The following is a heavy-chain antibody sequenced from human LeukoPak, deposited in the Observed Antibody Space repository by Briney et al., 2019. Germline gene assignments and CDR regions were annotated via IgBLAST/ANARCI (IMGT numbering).Heavy chain of an antibody. D-gene: IGHD1-7*01. Sequence: SETLSLTCTVSGGSIDSYSWSWIHQPAGRGLEWIGRIFTSGATFYNPSLKTRVTMSIATSKNQFSLKLSSVTAADTAVYYCARVHWNYDGLAWFDPWGQGTLVTVSS. CDR2: IFTSGAT. CDR1: GGSIDSYS. CDR3: ARVHWNYDGLAWFDP. V-gene: IGHV4-4*07. J-gene: IGHJ5*02.